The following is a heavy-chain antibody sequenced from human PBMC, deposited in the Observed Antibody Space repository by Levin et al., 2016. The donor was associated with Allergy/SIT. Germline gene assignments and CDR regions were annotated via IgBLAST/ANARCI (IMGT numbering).Heavy chain of an antibody. J-gene: IGHJ6*02. CDR2: IYYSGST. V-gene: IGHV4-59*01. CDR1: TGSISPYY. Sequence: SETLSLTCSLSTGSISPYYWSWIRQPPGKGLEWIGYIYYSGSTNYNPSLKSRVTISVDTSKNQFSLKLSSVTAADTAVYYCARDVGGAARPPYYGMDVWGQGTTVTVSS. CDR3: ARDVGGAARPPYYGMDV. D-gene: IGHD6-6*01.